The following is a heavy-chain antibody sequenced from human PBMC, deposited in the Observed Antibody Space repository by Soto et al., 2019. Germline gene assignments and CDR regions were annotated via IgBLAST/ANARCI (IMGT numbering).Heavy chain of an antibody. CDR1: GVIISSGGYF. D-gene: IGHD5-18*01. Sequence: LPFTLAGVIISSGGYFWSWIRQHPGKGLEWIGYIYYSGSTYYNPSLKSRVTISVDTSKNQFSLKLSSVTAADTAVYYCVRERGYSYGYDYWGQGSLVTVSS. J-gene: IGHJ4*02. CDR3: VRERGYSYGYDY. V-gene: IGHV4-31*03. CDR2: IYYSGST.